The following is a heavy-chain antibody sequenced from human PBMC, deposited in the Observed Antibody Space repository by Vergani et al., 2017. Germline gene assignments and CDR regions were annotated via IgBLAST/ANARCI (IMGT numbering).Heavy chain of an antibody. CDR3: ARMGGYDEGDAFRIGYFDS. CDR2: IYSTGST. V-gene: IGHV4-31*03. D-gene: IGHD3-22*01. CDR1: GDSISSGVYY. J-gene: IGHJ4*02. Sequence: QVQLQESGPGLVKPSQTLSLTCSVSGDSISSGVYYWNWIRQNPGKGLEWIGYIYSTGSTHHNPSLRRRINMSVETSKNQFSLKLNSVTAADTAMYYCARMGGYDEGDAFRIGYFDSWGPGILVTFSS.